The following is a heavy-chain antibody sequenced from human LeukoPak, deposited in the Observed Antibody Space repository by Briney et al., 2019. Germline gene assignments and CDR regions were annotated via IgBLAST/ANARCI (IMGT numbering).Heavy chain of an antibody. CDR1: GGTFSRYT. Sequence: SVKVSCKASGGTFSRYTISWVRQATGQGIEWMGRIIPILGIANYAQKFQGRVTITADKSTSTAYMELSSLRSEDTAVYYCARDPYCSSTSCYKWFDPWGQGTLVTVSS. CDR2: IIPILGIA. J-gene: IGHJ5*02. D-gene: IGHD2-2*02. V-gene: IGHV1-69*04. CDR3: ARDPYCSSTSCYKWFDP.